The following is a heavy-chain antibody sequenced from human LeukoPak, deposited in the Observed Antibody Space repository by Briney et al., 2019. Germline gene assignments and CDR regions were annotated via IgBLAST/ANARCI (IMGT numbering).Heavy chain of an antibody. CDR2: INHSGST. Sequence: SETLSLTCAVYGGSFSGYYWSWIRQPPGKGLEWIGEINHSGSTNYNPSLKSRVTISVDTSKNQFSLKLSSVTAADTAVYYCASTTGYSYGYFGYWGQGALVTVPS. CDR1: GGSFSGYY. D-gene: IGHD5-18*01. J-gene: IGHJ4*02. CDR3: ASTTGYSYGYFGY. V-gene: IGHV4-34*01.